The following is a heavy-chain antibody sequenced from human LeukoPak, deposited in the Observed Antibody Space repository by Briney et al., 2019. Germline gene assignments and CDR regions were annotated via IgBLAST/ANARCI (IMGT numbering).Heavy chain of an antibody. D-gene: IGHD2-2*01. CDR2: VHPNSGDT. J-gene: IGHJ4*02. V-gene: IGHV1-2*02. CDR3: ARDGPAVVPLDY. CDR1: GYTFSGYY. Sequence: ASVKVSCKASGYTFSGYYMHWVRQAPRQGVEWMGWVHPNSGDTNYAQKFQGRVTMTRDTSISTAYLELSGLTSDDTALYYCARDGPAVVPLDYWGQGTLVTVSS.